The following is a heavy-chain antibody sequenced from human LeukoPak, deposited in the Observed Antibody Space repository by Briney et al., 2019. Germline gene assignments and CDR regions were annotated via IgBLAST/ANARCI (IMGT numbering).Heavy chain of an antibody. Sequence: GGSLRLSCAASGFIFSGYAMHWGRQAPGKGLEFGSVISRDGGGTYYADSVKGRFTISRDNSKNTLYLQMGSLRAEDMAVYYCARDVNMYGGHYYYYKDVWGKGTTVTVSS. CDR2: ISRDGGGT. CDR3: ARDVNMYGGHYYYYKDV. J-gene: IGHJ6*03. V-gene: IGHV3-64*02. CDR1: GFIFSGYA. D-gene: IGHD2-15*01.